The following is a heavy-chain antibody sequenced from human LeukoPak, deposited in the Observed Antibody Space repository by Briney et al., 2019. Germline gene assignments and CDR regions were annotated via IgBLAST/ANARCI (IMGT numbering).Heavy chain of an antibody. D-gene: IGHD3-3*01. V-gene: IGHV3-30*04. CDR3: ARDFTPEWFDIH. CDR1: GLAFSSYS. J-gene: IGHJ4*02. Sequence: GGFRRLSCLASGLAFSSYSMHWVPQAPGKGLEWWGVISYDGSDEYYTDSVKGRFTISRDNSKNTVYLQMNSLRADDTAVYYCARDFTPEWFDIHWGQGTLVTVS. CDR2: ISYDGSDE.